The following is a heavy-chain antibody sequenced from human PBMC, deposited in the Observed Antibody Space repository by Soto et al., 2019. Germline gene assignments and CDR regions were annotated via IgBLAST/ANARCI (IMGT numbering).Heavy chain of an antibody. J-gene: IGHJ3*01. Sequence: HPGGSLRLSCAASGFTFSSYAMHWVRQAPGNGLEWVANINEDGSLKYYVDSVECRFTISRDNAGSSLYLQMSSLRAEDTAMYYCARDSGGSRSSIFYDTNDLWGQGTMVSVSS. CDR3: ARDSGGSRSSIFYDTNDL. CDR1: GFTFSSYA. CDR2: INEDGSLK. D-gene: IGHD3-10*01. V-gene: IGHV3-7*01.